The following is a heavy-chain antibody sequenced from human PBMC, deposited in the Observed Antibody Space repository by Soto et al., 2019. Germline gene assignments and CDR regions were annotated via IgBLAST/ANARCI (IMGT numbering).Heavy chain of an antibody. J-gene: IGHJ5*02. D-gene: IGHD6-13*01. Sequence: SETLSLTCTVSGGSISSGGYYWSWIRQHPGKGLEWIGYIYYSGSTYYNPSLKSRVTISVDTSKNQFSLKLSSVTAADTAVYYCAREIRGIANWFDPWGQGTLVTVSS. CDR3: AREIRGIANWFDP. CDR1: GGSISSGGYY. V-gene: IGHV4-31*03. CDR2: IYYSGST.